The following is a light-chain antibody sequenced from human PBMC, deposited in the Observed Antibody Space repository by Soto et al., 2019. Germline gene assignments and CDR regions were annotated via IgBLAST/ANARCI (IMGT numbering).Light chain of an antibody. Sequence: DIQMTQSPSSLSASVGDRVTITCRASQSISSYLNWYQQKPGKAPKLLIYAASSLQSGVPSRFSGSGSGTDFTLTSSRLQPEDFATYYCQQSYSRGTFGQGTKLEIK. CDR1: QSISSY. CDR2: AAS. CDR3: QQSYSRGT. V-gene: IGKV1-39*01. J-gene: IGKJ2*02.